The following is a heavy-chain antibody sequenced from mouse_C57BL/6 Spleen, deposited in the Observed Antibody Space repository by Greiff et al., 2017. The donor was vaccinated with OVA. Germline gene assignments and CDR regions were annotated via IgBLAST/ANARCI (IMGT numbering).Heavy chain of an antibody. CDR2: IYPYNGVS. J-gene: IGHJ4*01. D-gene: IGHD3-2*02. Sequence: VQLQQSGPELVKPGASVKISCKASGYSFTGYYMHWVKQSHGNILDWIGYIYPYNGVSSYNQKFKGKATLTVDKSYSTAYMELRSLTSEDSAVYYCARWGSSGDYYAMDYWGQGTSVTVSS. V-gene: IGHV1-31*01. CDR3: ARWGSSGDYYAMDY. CDR1: GYSFTGYY.